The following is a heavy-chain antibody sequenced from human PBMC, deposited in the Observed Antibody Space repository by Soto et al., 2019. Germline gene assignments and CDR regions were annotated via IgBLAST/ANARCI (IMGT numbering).Heavy chain of an antibody. Sequence: SETLSLTCAVSGGSISSGGYSWSWIRQPPGKGLEWIGYIYHSGSTYYNPSLKSRVTISVDRSKNQFSLKLSSVTAADTAVYYCAREWLQTFHNWFDPWGQGTLVTVSS. D-gene: IGHD5-12*01. CDR2: IYHSGST. J-gene: IGHJ5*02. V-gene: IGHV4-30-2*01. CDR1: GGSISSGGYS. CDR3: AREWLQTFHNWFDP.